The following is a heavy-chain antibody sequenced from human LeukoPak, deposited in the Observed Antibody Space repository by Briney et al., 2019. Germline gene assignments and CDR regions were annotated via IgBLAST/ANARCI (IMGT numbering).Heavy chain of an antibody. V-gene: IGHV3-21*01. D-gene: IGHD2-2*02. J-gene: IGHJ4*02. CDR1: GFTFSSYS. Sequence: GSLRLSCAASGFTFSSYSMNWVRQAPGKGLEWVSSISSSSSYIYYADSVKGRFTISRDNAKNSLYLQTNSLRAEDTAVYYCARGAAAAIRGTLFDYWGQGTLVTVSS. CDR2: ISSSSSYI. CDR3: ARGAAAAIRGTLFDY.